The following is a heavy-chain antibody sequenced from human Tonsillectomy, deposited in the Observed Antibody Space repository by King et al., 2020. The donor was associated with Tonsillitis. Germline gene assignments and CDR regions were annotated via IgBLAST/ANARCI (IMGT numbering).Heavy chain of an antibody. CDR1: GDTFIGQY. CDR2: INTLSGGI. Sequence: VQLVESGAEVKKPGASVKVSCKSSGDTFIGQYMHWVRQAPGQGLEWMGWINTLSGGINYAQKFQGRVTMTRDTSISTAYMVLRSLRSDDTAVYYCARVVPVAGTRWDYFDYWGQGTLVTVPS. V-gene: IGHV1-2*02. CDR3: ARVVPVAGTRWDYFDY. D-gene: IGHD6-19*01. J-gene: IGHJ4*02.